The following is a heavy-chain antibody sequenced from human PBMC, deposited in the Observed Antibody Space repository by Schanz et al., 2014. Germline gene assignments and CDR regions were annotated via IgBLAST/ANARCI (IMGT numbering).Heavy chain of an antibody. CDR3: ARFLARYQYYGVDV. Sequence: QVQLVESGGGVVQPGRSLRLSCATSGLNFDYYGMTWVRQAPGKGLEWVSIIYSGVSTYYADSVKGRFSISRDNGETSVYLQINSLRVEDTAVYYCARFLARYQYYGVDVWGQGTTVIVSS. J-gene: IGHJ6*02. CDR1: GLNFDYYG. V-gene: IGHV3-NL1*01. CDR2: IYSGVST. D-gene: IGHD3-3*01.